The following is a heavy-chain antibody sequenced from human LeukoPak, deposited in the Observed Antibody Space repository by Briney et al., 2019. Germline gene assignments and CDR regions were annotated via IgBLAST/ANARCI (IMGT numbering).Heavy chain of an antibody. V-gene: IGHV3-64*01. D-gene: IGHD6-19*01. CDR3: ARSAQQWLVRSYFDY. CDR1: GFTFSSYA. Sequence: PGGSLRLSCAASGFTFSSYAMHWVRQAPGKGLEYVSAISSNGGSTYYANSVKGRFTISRDNSKNTVYLQMGSLRAEDMAVYYCARSAQQWLVRSYFDYWGQGTLVTVSS. CDR2: ISSNGGST. J-gene: IGHJ4*02.